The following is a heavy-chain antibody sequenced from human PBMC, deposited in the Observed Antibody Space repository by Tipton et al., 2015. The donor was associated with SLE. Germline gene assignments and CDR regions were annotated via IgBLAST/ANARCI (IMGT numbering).Heavy chain of an antibody. CDR2: IHYRGIT. CDR3: ARQPRRGGGAFDI. V-gene: IGHV4-39*01. D-gene: IGHD3-10*01. Sequence: GASIRTNCFYWAWIRQPPGKGLEWIGSIHYRGITHYNASLQSRVTISIDTSKNQFSLRLTSVTAADTAVYYCARQPRRGGGAFDIWGQGTVVTVSS. J-gene: IGHJ3*02. CDR1: GASIRTNCFY.